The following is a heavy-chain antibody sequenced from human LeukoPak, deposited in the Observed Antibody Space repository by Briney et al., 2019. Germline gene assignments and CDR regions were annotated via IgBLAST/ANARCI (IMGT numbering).Heavy chain of an antibody. CDR2: IIPILGIA. CDR3: ARVGDGYNYHSPSTPLDH. CDR1: GGTFSSYA. D-gene: IGHD5-24*01. J-gene: IGHJ4*02. Sequence: SVKVSCKASGGTFSSYAISWVRQAPGQGLEWMGRIIPILGIANYAQKFQGRVTITADKSTGTAYMELSSLRSEDTAVYYCARVGDGYNYHSPSTPLDHWGQGTLVTVSS. V-gene: IGHV1-69*04.